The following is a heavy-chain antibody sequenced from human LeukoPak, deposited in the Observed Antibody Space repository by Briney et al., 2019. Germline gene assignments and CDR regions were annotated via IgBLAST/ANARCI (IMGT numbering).Heavy chain of an antibody. Sequence: PSETLSLTCTVSGGSTSSYYWSWIRQPPGKGLEWIGYIYSSGSTNYSPSLKSRVTISVDTSKNQFSLKLYSVTAADTAVYYCARRYSGYGNAFDIWGQGTMVTVSS. V-gene: IGHV4-59*08. CDR2: IYSSGST. J-gene: IGHJ3*02. D-gene: IGHD5-12*01. CDR3: ARRYSGYGNAFDI. CDR1: GGSTSSYY.